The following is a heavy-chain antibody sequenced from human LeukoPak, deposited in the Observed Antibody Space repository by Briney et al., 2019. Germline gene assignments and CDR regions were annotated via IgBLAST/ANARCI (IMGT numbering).Heavy chain of an antibody. V-gene: IGHV4-39*07. CDR3: ARDSVHYYYYYYYMDV. CDR2: IYYSGST. Sequence: SQTLSLTCTVSGGSISSSSYYWGWIRQPPGKGLEWIGSIYYSGSTYYNPSLKSRVTISVDTSKNQSSLKLSSVTAADTAVYYCARDSVHYYYYYYYMDVWGKGTTVTVSS. D-gene: IGHD1-1*01. CDR1: GGSISSSSYY. J-gene: IGHJ6*03.